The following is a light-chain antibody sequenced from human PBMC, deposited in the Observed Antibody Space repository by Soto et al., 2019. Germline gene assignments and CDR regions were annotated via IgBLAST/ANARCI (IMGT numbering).Light chain of an antibody. J-gene: IGKJ1*01. CDR3: QQYNNWPPWT. CDR2: GAS. V-gene: IGKV3-15*01. CDR1: QSVSVY. Sequence: EIVLTQSPATLSLSPVERATLSCRASQSVSVYLAWYQQKPGQAPRLLIYGASTRATGIPARFSGSGSGTEFTLTISSLQSEDFAVYYCQQYNNWPPWTFGQGTKVDI.